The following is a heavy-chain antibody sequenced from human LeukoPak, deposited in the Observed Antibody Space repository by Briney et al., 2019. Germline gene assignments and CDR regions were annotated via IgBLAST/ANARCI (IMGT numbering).Heavy chain of an antibody. Sequence: GGSLRLSCAASKFTFSDLAMNWVRQAPGQGLEWVATISSNGLLTHYADSVKGRFTISRDNSKNTLYLQMNSLRAEDTAVYYCAKGGSSGYLNWFDPWGQGTLVTVSS. D-gene: IGHD3-22*01. CDR2: ISSNGLLT. J-gene: IGHJ5*02. CDR3: AKGGSSGYLNWFDP. V-gene: IGHV3-23*01. CDR1: KFTFSDLA.